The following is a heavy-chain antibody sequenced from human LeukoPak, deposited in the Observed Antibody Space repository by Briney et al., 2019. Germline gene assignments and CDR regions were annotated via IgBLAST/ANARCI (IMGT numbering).Heavy chain of an antibody. J-gene: IGHJ4*02. D-gene: IGHD4-17*01. V-gene: IGHV4-4*07. CDR1: GASVSGYY. CDR3: TRDIGSGDYVFFDS. CDR2: LYNNGST. Sequence: PAETLSLTCTVSGASVSGYYWSWIRLPAGKGLEWIGRLYNNGSTNCNPSLKSRVTMSVDTPKNQLSLRLKSVTAADTAVYYCTRDIGSGDYVFFDSWGQGTRVIVSS.